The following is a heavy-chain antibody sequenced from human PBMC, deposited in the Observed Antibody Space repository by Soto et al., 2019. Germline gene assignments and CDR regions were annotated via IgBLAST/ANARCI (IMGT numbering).Heavy chain of an antibody. CDR1: GDTFKNCV. J-gene: IGHJ6*02. D-gene: IGHD3-10*01. V-gene: IGHV1-69*01. Sequence: QVQVVQSGVEVRRPGSSVKVSCKASGDTFKNCVISWVRQAPGQGLEWMGGIIPLFGTTDFAPRFQGRLTITTDESTTTAYMELSRLRSEDTATYYCAAELGFGKLSVVWGQGTTVIGSS. CDR3: AAELGFGKLSVV. CDR2: IIPLFGTT.